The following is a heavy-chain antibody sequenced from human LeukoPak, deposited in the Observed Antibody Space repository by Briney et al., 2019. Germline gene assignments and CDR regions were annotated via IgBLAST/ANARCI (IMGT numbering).Heavy chain of an antibody. CDR2: IYYSGST. J-gene: IGHJ4*02. Sequence: SETLSLTCTVSGGSVSSGSYYWSWIRQPPGKGLEWIAYIYYSGSTNYNPSLKSRVTISVDTSKNQFSLKLSSVTAADTAVYYCAKSDYYDSSGHGLAFDYWGQGTLVTVSS. D-gene: IGHD3-22*01. CDR1: GGSVSSGSYY. V-gene: IGHV4-61*01. CDR3: AKSDYYDSSGHGLAFDY.